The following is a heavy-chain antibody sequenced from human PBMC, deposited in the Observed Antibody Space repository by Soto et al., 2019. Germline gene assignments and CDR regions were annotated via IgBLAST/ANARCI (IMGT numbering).Heavy chain of an antibody. D-gene: IGHD2-21*02. CDR2: IYWDDDK. J-gene: IGHJ6*02. CDR3: VQSRCGGDCLQSYSSHSYYGLDV. Sequence: QITLKESGPTLVKPTQTLTLTCTFPGFSFSSIGEGVGWIRQPPGKALEWLALIYWDDDKRYSPSLKSRLTITKDTSKNQVVLTMTNMDPVDTATYYCVQSRCGGDCLQSYSSHSYYGLDVWGQGTRVTVSS. V-gene: IGHV2-5*02. CDR1: GFSFSSIGEG.